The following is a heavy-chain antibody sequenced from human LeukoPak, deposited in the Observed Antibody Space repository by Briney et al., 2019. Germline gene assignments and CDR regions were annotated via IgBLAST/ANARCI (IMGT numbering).Heavy chain of an antibody. V-gene: IGHV1-3*01. CDR1: GGTFSSYA. D-gene: IGHD4-17*01. CDR3: ARDERARDFGAAGYFDY. Sequence: GASVKVSCKASGGTFSSYAISWVRQAPGQRLEWMGWINAGNGNTKYSQKFQGRVTITRDTSASTAHMELRSLTSDDTAVYYCARDERARDFGAAGYFDYWGQGTLVTVSS. CDR2: INAGNGNT. J-gene: IGHJ4*02.